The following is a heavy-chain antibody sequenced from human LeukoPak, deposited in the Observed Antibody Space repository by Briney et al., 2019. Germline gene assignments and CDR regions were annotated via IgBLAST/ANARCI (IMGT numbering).Heavy chain of an antibody. D-gene: IGHD6-19*01. CDR2: IFYSGTS. Sequence: SETLSLTCSVSRGSIDSTNYYWAWIRQPPGKGLEWIGTIFYSGTSHSNPSLRSRLTMSVDTSRNQFSMNLRSLTAADTAVYYCARVDAVAWYYMDVWGKGTTVTVSS. V-gene: IGHV4-39*07. CDR3: ARVDAVAWYYMDV. CDR1: RGSIDSTNYY. J-gene: IGHJ6*03.